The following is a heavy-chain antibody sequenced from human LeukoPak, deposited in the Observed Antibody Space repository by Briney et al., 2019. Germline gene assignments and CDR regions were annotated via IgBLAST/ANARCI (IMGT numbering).Heavy chain of an antibody. Sequence: GESLKISCKGSGYSFTSYWIGWVRQMRGKGLEWMGIIYPGDSDTRYSPSFQGQVTISADKSISTAYLQWSSLKASDTAMYYCARQACSSTSCYISWFDPWGQGTLVTVSS. CDR2: IYPGDSDT. V-gene: IGHV5-51*01. D-gene: IGHD2-2*02. CDR3: ARQACSSTSCYISWFDP. J-gene: IGHJ5*02. CDR1: GYSFTSYW.